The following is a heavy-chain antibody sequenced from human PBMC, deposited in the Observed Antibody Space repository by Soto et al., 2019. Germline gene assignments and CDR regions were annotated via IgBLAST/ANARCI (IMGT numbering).Heavy chain of an antibody. CDR3: ARETYYYDSSGYYYENYFDY. CDR1: GGSISSYY. V-gene: IGHV4-4*07. D-gene: IGHD3-22*01. CDR2: IYTSGST. Sequence: SETLSLTCTVSGGSISSYYWSWIRQPAGKGLEWIGRIYTSGSTNYNPSLKSRVTMSVDTSKNQFSLKLSSVTAADTAVYYCARETYYYDSSGYYYENYFDYWGQGTLVTVSS. J-gene: IGHJ4*02.